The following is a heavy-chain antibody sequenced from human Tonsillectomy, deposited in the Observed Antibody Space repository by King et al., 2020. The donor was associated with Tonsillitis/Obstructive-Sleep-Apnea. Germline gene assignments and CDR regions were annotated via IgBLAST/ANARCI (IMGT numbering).Heavy chain of an antibody. D-gene: IGHD6-13*01. V-gene: IGHV3-9*01. CDR2: ISWDSGSI. Sequence: VQLVESGGGLVQPGRSLRLSCAASGFTFDDYAMHWVRQAPGKGLEWVSGISWDSGSIAYADSVKGRFTISRDNATNSLYLQMNSLRPEDTALYYCAKGAAATRYTWFDPWGHGTLVTVSS. CDR1: GFTFDDYA. CDR3: AKGAAATRYTWFDP. J-gene: IGHJ5*02.